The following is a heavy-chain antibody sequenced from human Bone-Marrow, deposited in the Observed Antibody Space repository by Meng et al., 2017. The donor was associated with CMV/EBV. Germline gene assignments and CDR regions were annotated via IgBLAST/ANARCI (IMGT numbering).Heavy chain of an antibody. V-gene: IGHV2-5*01. D-gene: IGHD5-24*01. Sequence: SGPTLVKPTQTLTLTCSFSGFSLDTSGVSVLWFRQPPGKALEWLALTFWNDDKRYSPSLESRLIITKGTSKNQLVLTITNMDPVDTATYYRAHRLYRDGDYWGQGTLVTVSS. CDR1: GFSLDTSGVS. CDR3: AHRLYRDGDY. CDR2: TFWNDDK. J-gene: IGHJ4*02.